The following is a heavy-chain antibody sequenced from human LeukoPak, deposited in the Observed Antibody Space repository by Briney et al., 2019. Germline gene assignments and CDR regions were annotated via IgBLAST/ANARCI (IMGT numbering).Heavy chain of an antibody. V-gene: IGHV1-3*03. CDR2: INAGNGNT. J-gene: IGHJ4*02. D-gene: IGHD6-19*01. CDR3: ARDISSGWYWGAFDY. CDR1: GYTFTSYA. Sequence: GASVKVSCKASGYTFTSYAMHWVRQAPGQRLEWMGWINAGNGNTKYSQEFQGRVTITRDTSASTAYMELSSLRSEDMAVYYCARDISSGWYWGAFDYWGQGTLVTVSS.